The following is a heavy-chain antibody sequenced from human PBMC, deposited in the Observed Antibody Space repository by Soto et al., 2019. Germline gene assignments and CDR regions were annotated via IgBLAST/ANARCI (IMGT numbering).Heavy chain of an antibody. CDR3: AKGGRQWLVTSDFNY. J-gene: IGHJ4*02. Sequence: GGSLRLSCAASGFTLTKASMSWVRQAPGKGLEWVAVVSHDGRNTHYADSVKGRFTISRDSSKNTVSLEMTSLRAEDTAVYYCAKGGRQWLVTSDFNYWGQGALVTVSS. CDR2: VSHDGRNT. D-gene: IGHD6-19*01. CDR1: GFTLTKAS. V-gene: IGHV3-30*18.